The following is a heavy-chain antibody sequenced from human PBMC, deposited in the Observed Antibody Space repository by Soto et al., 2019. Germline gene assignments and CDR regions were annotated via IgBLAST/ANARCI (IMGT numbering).Heavy chain of an antibody. J-gene: IGHJ4*02. Sequence: GASVKVSCKASVYTFPNYGINWVRQAPGQGLEWMGWISAFNGKTIYAQRFQGKFTMTTDTSATIAYMALRSLESDDTAVYYCARGQGDNGYDLQIDHWGQGTLVTVSS. D-gene: IGHD5-12*01. V-gene: IGHV1-18*01. CDR3: ARGQGDNGYDLQIDH. CDR2: ISAFNGKT. CDR1: VYTFPNYG.